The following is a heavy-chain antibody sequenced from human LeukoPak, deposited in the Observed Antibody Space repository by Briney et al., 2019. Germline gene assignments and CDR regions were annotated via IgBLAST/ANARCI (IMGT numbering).Heavy chain of an antibody. CDR3: ARGSWNYYLDY. CDR2: INPSGGST. CDR1: GYTFITYY. Sequence: ASVKVSCKASGYTFITYYMHWVRQAPGQGLEWMGIINPSGGSTTYAQKFQGRVTMTRDTSTSTVYMEMSSLRSEDTAVYYCARGSWNYYLDYWGQGTLVTVSS. D-gene: IGHD3-10*01. J-gene: IGHJ4*02. V-gene: IGHV1-46*01.